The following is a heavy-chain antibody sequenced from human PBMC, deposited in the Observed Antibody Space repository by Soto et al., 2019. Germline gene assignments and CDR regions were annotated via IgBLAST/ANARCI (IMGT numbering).Heavy chain of an antibody. Sequence: QVQLVQSGAEVKKPGSSVKVSCKASGGTFSSYAISWVRQAPGQGLEWMGGIIPIFGTANYAQKFQGRVTLTADESTSTAYMELSSLRCEDTAVFFGGLALDYVDYGGGGYFDYWGQGTLVTVSS. CDR3: GLALDYVDYGGGGYFDY. V-gene: IGHV1-69*01. CDR2: IIPIFGTA. CDR1: GGTFSSYA. D-gene: IGHD4-17*01. J-gene: IGHJ4*02.